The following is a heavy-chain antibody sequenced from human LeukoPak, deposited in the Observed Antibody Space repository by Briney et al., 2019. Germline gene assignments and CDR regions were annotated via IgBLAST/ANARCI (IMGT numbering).Heavy chain of an antibody. CDR1: GFTFSNYA. CDR2: ICESGDTT. J-gene: IGHJ6*03. D-gene: IGHD2-15*01. CDR3: AKDTSAWWYHRAYMNV. Sequence: PGGSLRLSCAASGFTFSNYAMSWVRQAPGGSLEWVSAICESGDTTFHADSVKGGSTSSKDTSKNTLSLQMSGLRVEDSAVYFCAKDTSAWWYHRAYMNVWGTGTTVTVSS. V-gene: IGHV3-23*01.